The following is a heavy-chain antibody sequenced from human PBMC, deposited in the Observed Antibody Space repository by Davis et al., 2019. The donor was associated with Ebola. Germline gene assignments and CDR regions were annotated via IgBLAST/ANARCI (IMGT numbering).Heavy chain of an antibody. V-gene: IGHV3-30*03. J-gene: IGHJ2*01. CDR3: ARAGVVTHHWSFDL. Sequence: GESLKISCAASGFTLKDYWMHWVRQAPGKGLEWVAVISYDGSNKYYPGSVKGRFTISRENAKNSLYLQMNSLRAGDTAVYYCARAGVVTHHWSFDLWGRGTLVTVSS. D-gene: IGHD4-23*01. CDR2: ISYDGSNK. CDR1: GFTLKDYW.